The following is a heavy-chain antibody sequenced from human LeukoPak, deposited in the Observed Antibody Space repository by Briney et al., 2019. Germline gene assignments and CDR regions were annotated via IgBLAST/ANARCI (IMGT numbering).Heavy chain of an antibody. D-gene: IGHD2-2*01. CDR2: ISAYNGNT. Sequence: GASVKVSCKASGYTFTSYGISWVRQAPGQGLEWMGWISAYNGNTNYAQKLQGRVTMTTDTSTSTAYMELSSLRSEDTAVYYCARGRGVVVPAAMGWFDPWGQGTLVTVSS. CDR1: GYTFTSYG. CDR3: ARGRGVVVPAAMGWFDP. V-gene: IGHV1-18*01. J-gene: IGHJ5*02.